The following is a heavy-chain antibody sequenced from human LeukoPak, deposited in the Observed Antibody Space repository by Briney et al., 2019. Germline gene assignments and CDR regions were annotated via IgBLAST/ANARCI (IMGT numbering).Heavy chain of an antibody. CDR2: INPNSGGT. CDR1: GYTFTGYY. D-gene: IGHD6-13*01. CDR3: ARELSIAAAGPFDY. J-gene: IGHJ4*02. V-gene: IGHV1-2*02. Sequence: ASVKVSCKASGYTFTGYYMHWVRQATGQGREWMGWINPNSGGTDYAQKFQGRVTMTRDTSISTAYMELSRLRSDDTAVYYCARELSIAAAGPFDYWGQGTLVTVSS.